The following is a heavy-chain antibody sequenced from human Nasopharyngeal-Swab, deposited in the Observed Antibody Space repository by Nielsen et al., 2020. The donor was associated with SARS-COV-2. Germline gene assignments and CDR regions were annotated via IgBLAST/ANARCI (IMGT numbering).Heavy chain of an antibody. V-gene: IGHV3-53*01. CDR3: ARGIVGAT. D-gene: IGHD1-26*01. CDR2: IYSGGST. CDR1: GFTVNSNY. J-gene: IGHJ5*02. Sequence: GESLKISCAASGFTVNSNYMSWVRQAPGKGLEWVSVIYSGGSTYYADSVKGRFTISRDNSKNTLYLQMNSLRAEDTAVYYCARGIVGATWGQGTLVTVSS.